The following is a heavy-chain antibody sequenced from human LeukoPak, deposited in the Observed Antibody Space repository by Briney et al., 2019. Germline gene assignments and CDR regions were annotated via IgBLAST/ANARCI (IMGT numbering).Heavy chain of an antibody. Sequence: PGRSLRLSCAASGFTFSSYGMHWVRQAPGKGLEWVAVIWYDGSNKYYADSVKGRFTISRDNSKNTLYLQMNSLRAEDTAVYYCAKSFTDGYFDYWGQGTLVTVSS. D-gene: IGHD5-24*01. CDR1: GFTFSSYG. J-gene: IGHJ4*02. V-gene: IGHV3-33*06. CDR2: IWYDGSNK. CDR3: AKSFTDGYFDY.